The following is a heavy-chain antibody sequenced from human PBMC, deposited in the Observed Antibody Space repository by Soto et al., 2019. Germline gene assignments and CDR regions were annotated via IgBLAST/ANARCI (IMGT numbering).Heavy chain of an antibody. CDR3: ARLRIATNNYKWFDP. Sequence: SETLSLTCAVSGGSINSGNYYWSWIRQVPGKGLEWIGHIYVTGAVDYNPSLRDRITISQDTSERQFSLNLRLVTAADTAVYYCARLRIATNNYKWFDPWGQGTLVTVSS. V-gene: IGHV4-31*11. J-gene: IGHJ5*02. CDR1: GGSINSGNYY. D-gene: IGHD2-21*01. CDR2: IYVTGAV.